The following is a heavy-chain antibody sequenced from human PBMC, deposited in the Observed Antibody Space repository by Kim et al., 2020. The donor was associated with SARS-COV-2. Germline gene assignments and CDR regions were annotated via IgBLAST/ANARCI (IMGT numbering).Heavy chain of an antibody. D-gene: IGHD5-18*01. CDR1: GYTFTSYY. V-gene: IGHV1-46*01. J-gene: IGHJ6*03. Sequence: ASVKVSCKASGYTFTSYYMHWVRQAPGQGLEWMGIINSSGGSTRYAQKFQGRVTMTRDTSTSTVYMELSSLRSEDTAVYYCARGRIQLWSTGYYYYYMDVGGKETTLTVAS. CDR2: INSSGGST. CDR3: ARGRIQLWSTGYYYYYMDV.